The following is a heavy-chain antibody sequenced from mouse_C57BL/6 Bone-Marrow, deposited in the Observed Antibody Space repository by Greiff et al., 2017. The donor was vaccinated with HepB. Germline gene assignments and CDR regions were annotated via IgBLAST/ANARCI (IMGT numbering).Heavy chain of an antibody. V-gene: IGHV3-8*01. J-gene: IGHJ1*03. Sequence: EVMLVESGPGLAKPSQTLSLTCSVTGYSITSDYWNWIRKFPGNKLEYMGYISYSGSTYYNPSLKSRISITRDTSKNQYYLQLNSVTTEDTATYYCARSRFTTVGDFDVWGTGTTVTVSS. CDR1: GYSITSDY. D-gene: IGHD1-1*01. CDR3: ARSRFTTVGDFDV. CDR2: ISYSGST.